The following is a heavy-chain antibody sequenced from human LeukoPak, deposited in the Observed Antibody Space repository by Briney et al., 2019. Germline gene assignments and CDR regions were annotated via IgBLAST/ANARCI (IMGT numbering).Heavy chain of an antibody. CDR2: INTDGSKT. D-gene: IGHD2-15*01. Sequence: GGSLRLSCAASGFTFSSYWMHWVRQAPGKGLVWVSRINTDGSKTTYADSVKGRFTMSRDSAKNTLYLQMNSPRAEDTAVYYCARESYCSDGSCYSGRAFDIWGQGTMVTVSS. J-gene: IGHJ3*02. CDR1: GFTFSSYW. V-gene: IGHV3-74*01. CDR3: ARESYCSDGSCYSGRAFDI.